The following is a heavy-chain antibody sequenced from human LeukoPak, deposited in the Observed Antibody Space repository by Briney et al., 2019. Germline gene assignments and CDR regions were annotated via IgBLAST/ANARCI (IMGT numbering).Heavy chain of an antibody. CDR1: GGSISSSSYY. J-gene: IGHJ5*02. Sequence: PSETLSLTCTVSGGSISSSSYYWGWIRQPPGKGLEWIGSIYYSGSTYYNPSLKSRVTISVDTSKNQFSLKLSSVTAADTAVYYCARLNYDFWSGYFNWFDPWGQGTLVTVSS. CDR3: ARLNYDFWSGYFNWFDP. V-gene: IGHV4-39*01. D-gene: IGHD3-3*01. CDR2: IYYSGST.